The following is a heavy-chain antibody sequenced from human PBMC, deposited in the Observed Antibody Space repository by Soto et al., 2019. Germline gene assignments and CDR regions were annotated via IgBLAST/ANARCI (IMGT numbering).Heavy chain of an antibody. Sequence: VQLVESGGGLVQPGGSLRLSCAASGFTFSSYWMSWVRQAPGKGLEWIGYIYYSGSTNYNPSLKSRVTISVATSKNQFSLKLSSVTAADTAVYYCARGAEPYYYGMDVWGQGTTVTVSS. V-gene: IGHV4-59*01. CDR1: GFTFSSYW. CDR2: IYYSGST. CDR3: ARGAEPYYYGMDV. D-gene: IGHD1-1*01. J-gene: IGHJ6*02.